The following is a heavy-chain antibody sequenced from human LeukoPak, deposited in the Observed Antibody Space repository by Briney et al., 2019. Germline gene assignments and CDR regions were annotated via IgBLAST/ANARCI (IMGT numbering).Heavy chain of an antibody. J-gene: IGHJ4*02. CDR2: IGYSGSAI. CDR1: GFTFSSFG. CDR3: ARDLTERKYYIAF. D-gene: IGHD2-8*02. Sequence: GGSLRLSCAASGFTFSSFGMHWVRQAPGEGLEWVAYIGYSGSAIYYADSVKGRFTISRDNSKNTVHLQLSSLRAADTALYSCARDLTERKYYIAFWGQGTLVTVSS. V-gene: IGHV3-30*02.